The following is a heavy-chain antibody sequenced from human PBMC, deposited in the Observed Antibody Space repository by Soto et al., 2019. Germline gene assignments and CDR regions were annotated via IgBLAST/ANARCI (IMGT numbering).Heavy chain of an antibody. J-gene: IGHJ4*02. CDR3: AKEYNWNDYFDF. D-gene: IGHD1-20*01. Sequence: GSLRLSCAASGFSFSSYAMSWVRQAPGKGLEWVSTMSGTSGTTYYADSVKGRFTISRDSSENTLFLQMNSLRAEDTAIYYCAKEYNWNDYFDFWGQGTPVTVSS. CDR2: MSGTSGTT. CDR1: GFSFSSYA. V-gene: IGHV3-23*01.